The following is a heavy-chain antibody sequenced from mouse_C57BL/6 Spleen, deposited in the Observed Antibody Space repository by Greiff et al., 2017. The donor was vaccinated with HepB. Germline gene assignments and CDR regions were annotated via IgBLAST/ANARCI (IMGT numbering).Heavy chain of an antibody. CDR1: GYTFTSYW. J-gene: IGHJ1*03. CDR2: IYPGSGST. Sequence: QVQLQQSGAELVKPGASVKMSCKASGYTFTSYWITWVKQRPGQGLEWIGDIYPGSGSTNYNEKFKSKATLTVDTSSSTAYMQLSSLTSEDSAVYYCARERRNGGYFDVWGTGTTVTVSS. CDR3: ARERRNGGYFDV. V-gene: IGHV1-55*01.